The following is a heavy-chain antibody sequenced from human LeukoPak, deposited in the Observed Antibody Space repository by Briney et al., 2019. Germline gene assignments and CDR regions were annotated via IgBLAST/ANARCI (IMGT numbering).Heavy chain of an antibody. CDR3: ARDGAIQLWPNFDY. CDR1: GFTFSNYA. CDR2: ISSSADNT. V-gene: IGHV3-23*01. Sequence: GGSLRLSCAASGFTFSNYAMSWVRQAPGKGLEWVSSISSSADNTYHADSVKGRFTISRDNSKNTLYLQMNSLRAEDTAVYYCARDGAIQLWPNFDYWGQGTLVTVSS. J-gene: IGHJ4*02. D-gene: IGHD5-18*01.